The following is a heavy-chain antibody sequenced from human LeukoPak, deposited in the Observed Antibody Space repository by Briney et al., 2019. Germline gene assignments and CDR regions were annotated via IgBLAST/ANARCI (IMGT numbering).Heavy chain of an antibody. D-gene: IGHD5-12*01. V-gene: IGHV3-48*01. CDR1: GFIFSSHS. Sequence: GKSLRLSCAASGFIFSSHSMNWVRQAPGKGLEWLSYISGSSTSGSRSFIYYADSVKGRFTISRDNAKNSLYLQMKGLRVEDTAVYYCARDRAMIDWGQGTLVTVSS. J-gene: IGHJ4*02. CDR3: ARDRAMID. CDR2: ISGSSTSGSRSFI.